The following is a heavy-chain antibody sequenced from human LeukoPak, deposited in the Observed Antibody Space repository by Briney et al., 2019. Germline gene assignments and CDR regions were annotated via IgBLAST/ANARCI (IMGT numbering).Heavy chain of an antibody. CDR1: GGSITNYY. Sequence: SETLSLTCTISGGSITNYYWSWIRQSPGKGLEWIGYIYYNGSTNYSPSLKSRVTISVDTSKNQFSLKLSSVTAADTAVYYCARDCSSTSCYDDAFDIWGQGTMVTVSS. CDR3: ARDCSSTSCYDDAFDI. D-gene: IGHD2-2*01. J-gene: IGHJ3*02. V-gene: IGHV4-59*01. CDR2: IYYNGST.